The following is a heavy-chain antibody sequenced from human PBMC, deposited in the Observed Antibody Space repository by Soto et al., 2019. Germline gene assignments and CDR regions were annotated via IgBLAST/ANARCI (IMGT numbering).Heavy chain of an antibody. V-gene: IGHV1-18*01. J-gene: IGHJ6*02. CDR2: ISAYNGNT. Sequence: QVQLVQSGAEVKKPGASVKVSCKASGYTFTSYGISWVRQAPGQGLGWMGWISAYNGNTNYAQKLQGRVTMTTDTSTSTAYMELRCLRSDDTAVYYCARDGGYEIYCYYGMDVWGQGTTVTVSS. CDR1: GYTFTSYG. D-gene: IGHD5-12*01. CDR3: ARDGGYEIYCYYGMDV.